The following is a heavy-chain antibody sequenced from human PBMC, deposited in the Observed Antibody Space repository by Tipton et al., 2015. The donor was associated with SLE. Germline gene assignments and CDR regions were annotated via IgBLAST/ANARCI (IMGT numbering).Heavy chain of an antibody. CDR2: IHYSGTT. Sequence: TLSLTCTVSGGSISSYYWSWIRQPPGKGLEWIGYIHYSGTTNYNPSLKSRVTMSVDTSKNQFSLNLRSVTAADTAMYYCARPRERDYNVAFDIWGQGTMVIVSS. J-gene: IGHJ3*02. CDR3: ARPRERDYNVAFDI. CDR1: GGSISSYY. D-gene: IGHD4-11*01. V-gene: IGHV4-59*01.